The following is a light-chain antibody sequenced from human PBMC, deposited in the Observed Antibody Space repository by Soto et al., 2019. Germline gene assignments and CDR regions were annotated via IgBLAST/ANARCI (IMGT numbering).Light chain of an antibody. V-gene: IGKV3-15*01. CDR1: QSVDSN. CDR3: QQYNNWPPVT. J-gene: IGKJ2*01. CDR2: GAS. Sequence: IVMTQSPATLSVSPGERATLSCRASQSVDSNLAWYQQKPGQAPRLLIYGASTRATDVPARFSGSGSGTEFTLTVSSLQSEDFAVYYCQQYNNWPPVTFGQGTKVEIK.